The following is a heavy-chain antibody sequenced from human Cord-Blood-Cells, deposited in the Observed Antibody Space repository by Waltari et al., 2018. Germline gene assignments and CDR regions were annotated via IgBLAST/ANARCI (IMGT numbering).Heavy chain of an antibody. Sequence: QTTLKESGPTLVKPTKTLTLTCTFSGFSPSTSGVGVGWIRQPPGKTLEWLELIYWEVDKRYSPSLKSRLTITKDTSKNQVVLTMTNMDPVDTATYYCAHSSSWYYFDYWGQGTLVTVSS. CDR3: AHSSSWYYFDY. CDR1: GFSPSTSGVG. CDR2: IYWEVDK. D-gene: IGHD6-13*01. V-gene: IGHV2-5*02. J-gene: IGHJ4*02.